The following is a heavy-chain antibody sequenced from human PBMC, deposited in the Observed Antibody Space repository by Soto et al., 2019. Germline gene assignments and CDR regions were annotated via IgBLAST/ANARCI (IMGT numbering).Heavy chain of an antibody. Sequence: VQLVQSGAEVKKPGASVKISCKASGYTFTTNFIHWIRQAPGQGLEWVGIISPGGGTTVYAQKFQGRVTTTRDTSTSTVYMELRNLRSEETAVFYCARAHYDADAFDFWGQGTMVIVCS. CDR3: ARAHYDADAFDF. CDR2: ISPGGGTT. D-gene: IGHD3-22*01. V-gene: IGHV1-46*03. CDR1: GYTFTTNF. J-gene: IGHJ3*01.